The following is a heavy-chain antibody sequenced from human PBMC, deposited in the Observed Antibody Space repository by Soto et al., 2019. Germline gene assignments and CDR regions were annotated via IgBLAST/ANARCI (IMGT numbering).Heavy chain of an antibody. V-gene: IGHV1-18*04. CDR2: ISAYNGNT. CDR3: ARDFLRGSGYFDWSYYYGMDV. D-gene: IGHD3-9*01. J-gene: IGHJ6*02. CDR1: GYTFTSYG. Sequence: ASVKVFCKASGYTFTSYGISWVRQAPGQGLEWMGWISAYNGNTNYAQKLQGRVTMTTDTSTSTAYMELRSLRSDDTAVYYCARDFLRGSGYFDWSYYYGMDVWGQGTTVIVSS.